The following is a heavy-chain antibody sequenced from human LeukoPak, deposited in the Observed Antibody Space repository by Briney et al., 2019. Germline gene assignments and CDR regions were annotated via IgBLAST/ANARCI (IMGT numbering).Heavy chain of an antibody. CDR2: ISSGSSYI. CDR1: GFTFSSYT. Sequence: GGSLRLSCAASGFTFSSYTMKWVRQAPGKGLQWVSSISSGSSYIYFADSMKGRFTISRDDAKNSLYLQMNSLRADDTAVYYCARELFSDYVWGSYRPIDYWGQGTLVTVSS. V-gene: IGHV3-21*01. D-gene: IGHD3-16*02. J-gene: IGHJ4*02. CDR3: ARELFSDYVWGSYRPIDY.